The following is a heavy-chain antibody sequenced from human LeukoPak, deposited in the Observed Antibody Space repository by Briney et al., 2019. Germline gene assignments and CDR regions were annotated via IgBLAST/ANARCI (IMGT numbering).Heavy chain of an antibody. J-gene: IGHJ4*02. D-gene: IGHD3-10*02. CDR2: IVVGSGNT. Sequence: SVKVSCKASGFTFTSSAMQWVRQARGQRLEWIGLIVVGSGNTNYAQNFQERVTITRDMSTSTAYMELSSLRSEDTAVYYCAARSVRGASGYFDSWGQGTLVTVSS. CDR1: GFTFTSSA. CDR3: AARSVRGASGYFDS. V-gene: IGHV1-58*02.